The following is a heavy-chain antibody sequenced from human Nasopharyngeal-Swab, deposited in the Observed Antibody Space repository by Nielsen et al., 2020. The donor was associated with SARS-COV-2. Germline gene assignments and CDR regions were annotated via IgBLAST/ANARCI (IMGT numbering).Heavy chain of an antibody. CDR1: GFTLSDYA. V-gene: IGHV3-30*18. D-gene: IGHD3-10*01. J-gene: IGHJ4*02. CDR3: AKDHFYDSGSYDRLYFDF. CDR2: FSYDGSKR. Sequence: GESLKISCAAFGFTLSDYAMHWVRQAPGKGREWVALFSYDGSKRYFADSMKGRFSISRDNIKNMLYLQMDSLRADDTAVYYCAKDHFYDSGSYDRLYFDFWGQGTLVTVSS.